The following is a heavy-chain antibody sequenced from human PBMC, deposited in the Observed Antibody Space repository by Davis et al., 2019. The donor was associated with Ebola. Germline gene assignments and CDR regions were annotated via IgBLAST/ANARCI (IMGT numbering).Heavy chain of an antibody. D-gene: IGHD3-3*01. J-gene: IGHJ6*02. V-gene: IGHV2-26*01. Sequence: SGPTLVKPTQTLTLTCTFSGFSLSTSGMGVSWIRQPPGKALEWLAHIFSNDEKSYSTSLKSRLTISKDTSKSQVVLTITNMDPVDTATYYCARIGGLYDFWSGYYTGSWVMPSYYGMDVWGQGTTVTVSS. CDR1: GFSLSTSGMG. CDR3: ARIGGLYDFWSGYYTGSWVMPSYYGMDV. CDR2: IFSNDEK.